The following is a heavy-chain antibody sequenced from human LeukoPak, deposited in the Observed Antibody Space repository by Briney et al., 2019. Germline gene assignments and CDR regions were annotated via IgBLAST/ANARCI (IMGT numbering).Heavy chain of an antibody. CDR1: GGSISSYY. Sequence: SETLSLTCTVSGGSISSYYWSWIRQPPGKGLEWIGYIYYSGSTYYNPSLKSRVIISVDTSKNQFSLKLSSVTAADTAVYYCARVDKIDLYYYYGMDVWGQGTTVTVSS. J-gene: IGHJ6*02. CDR3: ARVDKIDLYYYYGMDV. CDR2: IYYSGST. D-gene: IGHD3-22*01. V-gene: IGHV4-59*12.